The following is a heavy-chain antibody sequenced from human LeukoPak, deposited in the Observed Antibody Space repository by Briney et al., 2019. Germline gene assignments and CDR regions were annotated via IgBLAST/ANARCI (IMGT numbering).Heavy chain of an antibody. CDR1: GYTFTSYY. CDR3: ARGASYYYDSSGYKGAAWYFQH. Sequence: ASVKVSCKASGYTFTSYYMHWVRQAPGQGLEWMGIINPSGGSTSYAQKFQGRVTMTRDTSISTAYMELSRLRSDDTAVYYCARGASYYYDSSGYKGAAWYFQHWGQGTLVTVSS. D-gene: IGHD3-22*01. CDR2: INPSGGST. J-gene: IGHJ1*01. V-gene: IGHV1-46*01.